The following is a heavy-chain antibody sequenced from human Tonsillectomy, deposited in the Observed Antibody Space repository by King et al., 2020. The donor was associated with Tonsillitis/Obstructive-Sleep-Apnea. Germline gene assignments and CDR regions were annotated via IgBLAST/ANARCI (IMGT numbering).Heavy chain of an antibody. CDR1: GFTFRHYW. CDR3: ARDHVHDY. V-gene: IGHV3-7*04. Sequence: VQLVESGGGLVQPGGSLRLSCAASGFTFRHYWMNWVRQAPGKGLEWVANIKYDGSEKDYVDSVKGRFTISRDNAKNSLYLQMNSLRAQDTAVYHCARDHVHDYWGQGALVTVSS. J-gene: IGHJ4*02. CDR2: IKYDGSEK.